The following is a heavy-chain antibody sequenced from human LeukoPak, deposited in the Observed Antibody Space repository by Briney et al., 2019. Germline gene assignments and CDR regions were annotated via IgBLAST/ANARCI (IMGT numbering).Heavy chain of an antibody. J-gene: IGHJ4*02. CDR3: ARDRWGYSYGVFDY. V-gene: IGHV1-69*04. Sequence: SVKVSCKASGGTFSSYAISWVRQAPGQGLEWMGRIIPIFGIANYAQKFQGRVTITADKSTSTAYMELSSLRSEDTAVYYCARDRWGYSYGVFDYWGQGTLVTGSS. CDR1: GGTFSSYA. D-gene: IGHD5-18*01. CDR2: IIPIFGIA.